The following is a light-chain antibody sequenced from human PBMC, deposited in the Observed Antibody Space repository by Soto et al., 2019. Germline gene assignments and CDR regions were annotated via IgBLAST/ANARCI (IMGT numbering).Light chain of an antibody. Sequence: IVLTQSPATLSLSPGERATLSCRASQSIGYYLAWYQEKPGQAPMLLIYDASIRATGIPARFSGSWSGTDFTLTITGLEPEDSAVYYCQQRGNWPPTWTFGQGTKVEIK. CDR3: QQRGNWPPTWT. V-gene: IGKV3-11*01. J-gene: IGKJ1*01. CDR2: DAS. CDR1: QSIGYY.